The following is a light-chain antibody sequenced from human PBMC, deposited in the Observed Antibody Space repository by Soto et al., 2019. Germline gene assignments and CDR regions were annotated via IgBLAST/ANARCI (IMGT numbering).Light chain of an antibody. J-gene: IGKJ1*01. V-gene: IGKV3-15*01. CDR2: GAS. Sequence: EIVMTQSPATLSVSPGERATLSCRASQSVSSNLAWYQQKPGQAPRLLIYGASTSATGIPARFSGSGSGTEFTLTISSLQSEAFAVYYCQQYNNWPPKAFGQGTKVEIK. CDR3: QQYNNWPPKA. CDR1: QSVSSN.